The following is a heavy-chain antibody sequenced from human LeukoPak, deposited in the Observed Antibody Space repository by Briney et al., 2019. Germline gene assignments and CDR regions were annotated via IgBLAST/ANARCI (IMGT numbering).Heavy chain of an antibody. CDR2: IYYSGST. V-gene: IGHV4-39*01. CDR1: GGSISSSSYY. J-gene: IGHJ4*02. D-gene: IGHD4-17*01. CDR3: ARHLNNYGDYHFGFDY. Sequence: SETLSLTCTVSGGSISSSSYYWGWIRQPPGKGLEWIGSIYYSGSTYYNPSLKSRVTISVDTSKNQFSLKLSSVTAADTAVYYCARHLNNYGDYHFGFDYWGQGTLATVSS.